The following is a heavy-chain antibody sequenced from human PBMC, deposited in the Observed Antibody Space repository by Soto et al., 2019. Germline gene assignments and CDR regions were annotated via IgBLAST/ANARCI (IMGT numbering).Heavy chain of an antibody. D-gene: IGHD5-18*01. CDR2: ITTNNANT. CDR1: GYTFTSYG. Sequence: VASVKVSCKAAGYTFTSYGISWVRQAPGQGLEWMGWITTNNANTNYAQNLQGRVTMSTDTSTSTAYMELRSLRCDDTAVYYCARTRGYSYGYADYWGQGTLVTVSS. CDR3: ARTRGYSYGYADY. V-gene: IGHV1-18*01. J-gene: IGHJ4*02.